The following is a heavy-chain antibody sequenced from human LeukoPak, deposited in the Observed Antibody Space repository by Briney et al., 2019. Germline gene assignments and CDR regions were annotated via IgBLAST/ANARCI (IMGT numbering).Heavy chain of an antibody. V-gene: IGHV3-30*18. CDR1: GFTLSSYC. J-gene: IGHJ4*02. Sequence: GGSLRLSCAASGFTLSSYCMDWGHQARSKGLEWVAVISNDGSNKYYAASVKGRFTISRDNSKNTLYMQMNSLRAEDTAVYYCANLLRWEPYWGQGTLVTVSS. CDR2: ISNDGSNK. CDR3: ANLLRWEPY. D-gene: IGHD4-23*01.